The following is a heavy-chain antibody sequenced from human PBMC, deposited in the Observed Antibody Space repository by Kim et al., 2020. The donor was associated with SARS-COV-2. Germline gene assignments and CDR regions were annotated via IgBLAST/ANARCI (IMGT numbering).Heavy chain of an antibody. D-gene: IGHD3-16*01. Sequence: GGSLRLSCAASGFTFSSYAMHWVRQAPGKGLEWVAVISYDGSNKYYADSVKGRFTISRDNSKNTLYLQMNSLRAEDTAVYYCARGMVAHDWGFDYWGQGTLVTVSS. CDR1: GFTFSSYA. J-gene: IGHJ4*02. CDR2: ISYDGSNK. CDR3: ARGMVAHDWGFDY. V-gene: IGHV3-30*04.